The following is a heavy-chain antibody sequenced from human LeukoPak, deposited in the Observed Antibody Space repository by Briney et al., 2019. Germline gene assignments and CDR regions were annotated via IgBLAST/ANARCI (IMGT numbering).Heavy chain of an antibody. CDR1: GGSISSTSYY. CDR2: IFYSGSP. D-gene: IGHD2-2*01. Sequence: SETLSPTCTVSGGSISSTSYYWGWIRQPPGNGLEWIGSIFYSGSPYYNPSLKSRVTISVDTAKNQFSLRLTSVTAADTAVYYCARLKGVPAADYWGQGTLVTVSS. V-gene: IGHV4-39*01. CDR3: ARLKGVPAADY. J-gene: IGHJ4*02.